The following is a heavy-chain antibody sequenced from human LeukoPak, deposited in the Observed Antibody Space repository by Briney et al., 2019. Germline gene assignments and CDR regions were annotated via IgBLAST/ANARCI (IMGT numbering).Heavy chain of an antibody. J-gene: IGHJ4*02. CDR2: IRYDGSNK. D-gene: IGHD6-13*01. Sequence: GGSLRLSCAASGFTFSSYGMHWVRQAPGKGLEWVAFIRYDGSNKYYADSVKGRFTISRDNAKNSLYLQMNSLRAEDTALYYCAKDISVSSSWYIDYWGQGTLVTVSS. V-gene: IGHV3-30*02. CDR3: AKDISVSSSWYIDY. CDR1: GFTFSSYG.